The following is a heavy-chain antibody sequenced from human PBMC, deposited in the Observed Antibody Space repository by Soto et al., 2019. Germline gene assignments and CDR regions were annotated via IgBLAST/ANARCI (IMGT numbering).Heavy chain of an antibody. CDR3: ARWISGGYSDWFDP. Sequence: QVQLVQSGAEVKKHGASVKVSCKASGYNFMRYGFTWVRQAPGQGLEWMGWINVDNGETKYPQKIQGRVTMTTDTPTSTVYMELRSLTSDDTAVYYCARWISGGYSDWFDPWGHGTLVTVSS. J-gene: IGHJ5*02. CDR1: GYNFMRYG. CDR2: INVDNGET. D-gene: IGHD1-26*01. V-gene: IGHV1-18*04.